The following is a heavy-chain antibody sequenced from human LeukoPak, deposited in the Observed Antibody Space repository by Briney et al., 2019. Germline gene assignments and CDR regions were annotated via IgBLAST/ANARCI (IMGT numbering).Heavy chain of an antibody. V-gene: IGHV1-2*02. CDR2: VNSNTGGT. CDR3: ARGYCSGGSCYHFES. CDR1: GYRFSDYY. Sequence: GASVKVSCKTSGYRFSDYYMHWVRQAPGQGLERMGWVNSNTGGTHYAQKFEGRVTMTRDTSISTAYMELSRLKFDDTAVYYCARGYCSGGSCYHFESWGQGTLVTVSS. J-gene: IGHJ4*02. D-gene: IGHD2-15*01.